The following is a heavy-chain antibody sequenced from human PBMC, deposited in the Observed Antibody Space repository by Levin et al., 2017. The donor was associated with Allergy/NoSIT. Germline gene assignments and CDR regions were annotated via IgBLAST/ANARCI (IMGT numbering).Heavy chain of an antibody. V-gene: IGHV2-5*02. CDR2: IYWDDDK. CDR1: GFSLSTSGVG. Sequence: SGPTLVKPTQTLTLTCTFSGFSLSTSGVGVGWIRQPPGKALEWLALIYWDDDKRYSPSLKSRLTITKDTSKNQVVLTMTNMDPVDTATYYCAHSASREGERGYSYGQGFDYWGQGTLVTVSS. D-gene: IGHD5-18*01. CDR3: AHSASREGERGYSYGQGFDY. J-gene: IGHJ4*02.